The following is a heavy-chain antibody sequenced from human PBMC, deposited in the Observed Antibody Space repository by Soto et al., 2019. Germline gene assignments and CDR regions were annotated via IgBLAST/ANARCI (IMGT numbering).Heavy chain of an antibody. J-gene: IGHJ4*02. D-gene: IGHD2-2*01. V-gene: IGHV3-21*01. CDR3: ARALVEMASSHPRGFDY. CDR1: GFTFSSYS. CDR2: ISSSSSYI. Sequence: GGSLRLSCAASGFTFSSYSMNWVRQAPGKGLEWVSSISSSSSYIYYADSVKGRFTISRDNAKNSLYLQMNSLRAEDTAVYYCARALVEMASSHPRGFDYWGQGTLVTVSS.